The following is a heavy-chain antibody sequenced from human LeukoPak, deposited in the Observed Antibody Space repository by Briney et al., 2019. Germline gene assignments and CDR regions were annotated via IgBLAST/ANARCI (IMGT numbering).Heavy chain of an antibody. D-gene: IGHD4-11*01. CDR1: GFTFSSYA. J-gene: IGHJ6*02. CDR3: ARPYYSNYYYYGMDV. CDR2: ISYDGSNK. Sequence: PGGSLRLSCAASGFTFSSYAMHWVRKATGKGLEWVAVISYDGSNKYYADSVKGRFTISRDNSKNTLYLQMNSLRVEDTAVYYCARPYYSNYYYYGMDVWGQGTTVTVS. V-gene: IGHV3-30-3*01.